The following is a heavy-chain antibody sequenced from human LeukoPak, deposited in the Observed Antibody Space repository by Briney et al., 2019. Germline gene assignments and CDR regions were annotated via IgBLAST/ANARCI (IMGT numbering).Heavy chain of an antibody. CDR1: GFTLSSYS. J-gene: IGHJ4*02. Sequence: GGSLRLSCAASGFTLSSYSMNWVRQAPGKGLEWVSSISSSSSYIYYADSVKGRFTISRDNAKNSLHLQMNSLRVEDTAMYYCARELHGDYGDYWGQGTLVTVSS. V-gene: IGHV3-21*01. CDR3: ARELHGDYGDY. D-gene: IGHD4-17*01. CDR2: ISSSSSYI.